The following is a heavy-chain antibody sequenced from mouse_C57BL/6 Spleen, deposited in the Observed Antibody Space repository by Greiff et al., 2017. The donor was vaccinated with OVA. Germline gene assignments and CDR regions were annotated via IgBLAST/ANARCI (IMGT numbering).Heavy chain of an antibody. CDR3: ARNYYGSSPGRD. J-gene: IGHJ3*01. Sequence: VQLQQPGAELVKPGASVKVSCKASGYTFTSYWMHWVKPRPGQGLEWIGEIDPSDSYTNYNQKFKGKSTLTVDKSSSTAYMQLSSLTSEDSAVYDCARNYYGSSPGRDWGQGTLVTVSA. CDR1: GYTFTSYW. CDR2: IDPSDSYT. V-gene: IGHV1-69*01. D-gene: IGHD1-1*01.